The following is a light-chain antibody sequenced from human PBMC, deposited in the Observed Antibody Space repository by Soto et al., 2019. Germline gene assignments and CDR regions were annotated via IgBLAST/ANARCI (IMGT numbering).Light chain of an antibody. CDR3: QQYGSSPPT. Sequence: IVLTQSPGTLSLSPGERTTPSCTASQSISRYLAWYQQKPGQGPRLLIYGASSRATGTPDRFSGSGSGTDFTLTINRLEPEDFALYYCQQYGSSPPTFGQGTKVDIK. V-gene: IGKV3-20*01. CDR1: QSISRY. CDR2: GAS. J-gene: IGKJ1*01.